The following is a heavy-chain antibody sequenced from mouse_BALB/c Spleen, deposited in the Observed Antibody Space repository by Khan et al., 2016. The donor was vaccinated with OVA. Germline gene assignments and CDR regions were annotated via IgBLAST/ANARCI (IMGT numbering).Heavy chain of an antibody. CDR1: GYTFTTYW. Sequence: QVQLKESGAELAKPGASVEMSCKASGYTFTTYWMHWVKQRPGQGLEWIGYIDPSTGYTESNQKFKDKATLTADKSSSTAYMQLSSLTSEDSAVYYWTRRGLYGIGTYWGQGTLVTVSA. J-gene: IGHJ3*01. D-gene: IGHD2-1*01. CDR3: TRRGLYGIGTY. V-gene: IGHV1-7*01. CDR2: IDPSTGYT.